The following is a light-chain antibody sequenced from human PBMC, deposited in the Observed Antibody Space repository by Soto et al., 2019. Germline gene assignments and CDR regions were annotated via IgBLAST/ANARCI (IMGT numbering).Light chain of an antibody. J-gene: IGKJ4*01. CDR2: DPS. V-gene: IGKV3-20*01. Sequence: EIVLTQSPGTLSLSPGERATLSCRASQSVGSNKLAWYQQKRGQAPRFLMYDPSTRATGSPDRFSGSGSGTDCTLTISRLEPEDCAVYHCQQYGSRLPTFGGGTKVQIK. CDR1: QSVGSNK. CDR3: QQYGSRLPT.